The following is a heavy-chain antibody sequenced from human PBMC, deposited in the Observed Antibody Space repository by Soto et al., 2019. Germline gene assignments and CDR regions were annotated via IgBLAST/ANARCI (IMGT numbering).Heavy chain of an antibody. V-gene: IGHV1-69*13. D-gene: IGHD3-3*01. CDR1: GGTFSSYA. CDR3: AREVKLITIFGVVTPDYYYYGMDV. J-gene: IGHJ6*02. CDR2: IIPIFGTA. Sequence: RASVKVSCKASGGTFSSYAISWVRQAPGQGLEWMGGIIPIFGTANYAQKFQGRVTITADESTSTAYMELSSLRSEDTAVYYCAREVKLITIFGVVTPDYYYYGMDVWGQGTTVTVSS.